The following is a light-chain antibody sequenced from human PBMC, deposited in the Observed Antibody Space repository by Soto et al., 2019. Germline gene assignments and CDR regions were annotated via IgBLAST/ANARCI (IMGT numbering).Light chain of an antibody. CDR3: QQYYTYPWT. CDR2: AAS. V-gene: IGKV1-8*01. J-gene: IGKJ1*01. Sequence: AIRMTQSPSSLSASTGDGVTITCRASQDINSDLAWYQQKPGKAPKLLIYAASTLQSGVPSRFSGSGSGTDFTLTISLQSEDFATYYCQQYYTYPWTLGPGTKVDIK. CDR1: QDINSD.